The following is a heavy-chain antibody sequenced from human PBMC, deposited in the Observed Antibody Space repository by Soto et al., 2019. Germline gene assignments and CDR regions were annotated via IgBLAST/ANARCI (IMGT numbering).Heavy chain of an antibody. CDR2: IIPIHGIA. D-gene: IGHD1-26*01. CDR3: ARGGGTYGY. J-gene: IGHJ4*02. CDR1: GGTFSSYT. V-gene: IGHV1-69*02. Sequence: QVQLVHSGAEVKKPGASVKVSCKASGGTFSSYTISWVRQAPGQGLEWMGRIIPIHGIANYAQKFQGRVTITADKSTSPAYMELSSLRAEDTAGYYCARGGGTYGYWGQGTLVTVSS.